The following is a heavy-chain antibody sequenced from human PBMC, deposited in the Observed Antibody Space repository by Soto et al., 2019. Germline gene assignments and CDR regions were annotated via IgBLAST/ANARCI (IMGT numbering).Heavy chain of an antibody. Sequence: ASETLSLTCTVSGGSISSYYLSWIRPPPGKGLEWIGYIYYSGSTNYNPSLKSRVTISVDRSKNQFSLRLSSVTAAETAVYYCARHSYYSNPLRFDPWGQGTLVTVSS. CDR1: GGSISSYY. CDR2: IYYSGST. CDR3: ARHSYYSNPLRFDP. D-gene: IGHD4-4*01. V-gene: IGHV4-59*08. J-gene: IGHJ5*02.